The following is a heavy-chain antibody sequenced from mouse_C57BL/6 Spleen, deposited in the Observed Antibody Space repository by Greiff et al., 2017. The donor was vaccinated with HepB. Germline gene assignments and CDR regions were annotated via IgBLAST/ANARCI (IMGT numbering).Heavy chain of an antibody. V-gene: IGHV2-9-1*01. CDR1: GFSLTSYA. CDR3: ARYGSSPFYYAMDY. CDR2: IWTGGGT. D-gene: IGHD1-1*01. Sequence: VMLVESGPGLVAPSQSLSITCTVSGFSLTSYAISWVRQPPGKGLEWLGVIWTGGGTNYNSALKSRLSISKDNTKSQVFLKMNSLQTDDTARYYCARYGSSPFYYAMDYGGQGTSVTVSS. J-gene: IGHJ4*01.